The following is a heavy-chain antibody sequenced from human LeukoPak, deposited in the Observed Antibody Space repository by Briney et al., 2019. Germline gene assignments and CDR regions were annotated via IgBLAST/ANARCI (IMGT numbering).Heavy chain of an antibody. CDR1: GFTFSSYG. D-gene: IGHD4-17*01. J-gene: IGHJ4*02. CDR2: ISYDGSNK. Sequence: GRSLRLSCAASGFTFSSYGMHWVRQAPGKGLEWVAVISYDGSNKYYADSVKGRFTISRDNSKNTLYLQMNSLRAEDTAVYYCAKGSYGDFARGCFDYWGQGTLVTVSS. V-gene: IGHV3-30*18. CDR3: AKGSYGDFARGCFDY.